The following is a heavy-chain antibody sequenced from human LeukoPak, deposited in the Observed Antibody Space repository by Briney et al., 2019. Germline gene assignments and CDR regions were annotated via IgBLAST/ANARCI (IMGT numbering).Heavy chain of an antibody. Sequence: PSETLSLTCAVYGGSFSGYYWSWIRQPPGKGLEWIGEINHSGSTNYNPSLKSRVALSVDTSRNLFSLKLSSVTAADKAVYYCATLWGLRLGESETSHDAFDIWGQGTMVTVSS. CDR1: GGSFSGYY. V-gene: IGHV4-34*01. CDR3: ATLWGLRLGESETSHDAFDI. J-gene: IGHJ3*02. D-gene: IGHD3-16*01. CDR2: INHSGST.